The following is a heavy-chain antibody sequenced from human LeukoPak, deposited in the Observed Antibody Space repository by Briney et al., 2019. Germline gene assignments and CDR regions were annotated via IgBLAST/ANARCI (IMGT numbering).Heavy chain of an antibody. V-gene: IGHV1-2*02. CDR1: GYTFTGYY. CDR3: ARANYGDPGYSHGFGYDY. CDR2: INPNSGGT. D-gene: IGHD5-18*01. J-gene: IGHJ4*02. Sequence: GASVKVSCKASGYTFTGYYMHWVRQAPGQGLEWMGWINPNSGGTNYAQKFQGRVTMTRDTSISTAYMELSRLRSDDTAVYYCARANYGDPGYSHGFGYDYWGQGTLVTVSS.